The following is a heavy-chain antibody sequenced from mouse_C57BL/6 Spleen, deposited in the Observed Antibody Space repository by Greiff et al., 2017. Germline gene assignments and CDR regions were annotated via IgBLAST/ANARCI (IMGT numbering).Heavy chain of an antibody. CDR2: IDPSDSYT. Sequence: QVQLQQPGAELVRPGTSVKLSCKASGYTFTSYWMHWVKQRPGQGLEWIGVIDPSDSYTNYNQKFKGKATLTVDTSSSTAYMQISSLTSEDSAVYYCARPAQATRYFDYWGQGTTLTVSS. D-gene: IGHD3-2*02. V-gene: IGHV1-59*01. CDR3: ARPAQATRYFDY. CDR1: GYTFTSYW. J-gene: IGHJ2*01.